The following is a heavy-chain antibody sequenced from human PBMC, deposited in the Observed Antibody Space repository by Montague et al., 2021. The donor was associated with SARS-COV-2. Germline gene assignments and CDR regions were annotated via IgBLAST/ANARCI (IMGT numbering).Heavy chain of an antibody. CDR2: IYSGGSTT. D-gene: IGHD3-16*01. V-gene: IGHV3-23*03. J-gene: IGHJ6*02. CDR1: GFTFSSFA. CDR3: AKSIFWGGNGMDV. Sequence: SLRLSCAASGFTFSSFAMSWVRQAPGKGLEWVSVIYSGGSTTYYADSVKGRFSISRDNSKKTLYLQMNSLRTEDTAVYYCAKSIFWGGNGMDVWGQGTTVVVSS.